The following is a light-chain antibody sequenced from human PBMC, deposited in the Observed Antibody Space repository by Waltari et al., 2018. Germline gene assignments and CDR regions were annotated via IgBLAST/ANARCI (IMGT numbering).Light chain of an antibody. V-gene: IGKV1-39*01. CDR1: QHVGTY. CDR3: QQRSNWPFT. Sequence: DIQLTQSPSSLYESVGNRVTVHCRASQHVGTYLNWYQQQPGKAPKLLIYAASSLNTGVPSRFSGSGSGTEFSLTISSLQPEDFATYYCQQRSNWPFTFGGGTKVEIK. CDR2: AAS. J-gene: IGKJ4*01.